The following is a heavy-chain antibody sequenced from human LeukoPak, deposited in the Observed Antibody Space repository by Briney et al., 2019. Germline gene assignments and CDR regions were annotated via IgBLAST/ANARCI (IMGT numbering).Heavy chain of an antibody. Sequence: GGSLRLSCAASEFTFVRYAMNWVRQAPGKGLEWVAFISYDGSNKYSADSVKGRFTISRDNSKNTLYLQMNSLRAEDTAVYYCAKGIYSSGWSYFDYWGHGTLVTVSS. CDR2: ISYDGSNK. V-gene: IGHV3-30*07. D-gene: IGHD6-19*01. J-gene: IGHJ4*01. CDR1: EFTFVRYA. CDR3: AKGIYSSGWSYFDY.